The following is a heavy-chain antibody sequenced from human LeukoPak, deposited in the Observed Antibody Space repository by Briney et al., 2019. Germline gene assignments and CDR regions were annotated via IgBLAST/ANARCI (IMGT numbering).Heavy chain of an antibody. J-gene: IGHJ3*02. CDR1: GYTFTSYG. Sequence: AAVKVSCKASGYTFTSYGISWVRQAPGQGLEWMGWISVINNANTRYAQNFQGRLTMTTDTSTTTAYMELRSLRSDDTAVYYCSREFPFCGADCFSGVFDIWGQGTMVTVS. V-gene: IGHV1-18*01. CDR3: SREFPFCGADCFSGVFDI. D-gene: IGHD2-21*02. CDR2: ISVINNANT.